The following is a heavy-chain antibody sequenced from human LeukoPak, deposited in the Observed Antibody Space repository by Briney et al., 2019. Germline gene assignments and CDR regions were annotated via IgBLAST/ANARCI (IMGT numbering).Heavy chain of an antibody. CDR3: ARSPYIVVVPAETYNWFDP. J-gene: IGHJ5*02. V-gene: IGHV1-69*13. D-gene: IGHD2-2*01. CDR2: SIPIFGTA. Sequence: GASVKVSCKASGGTFSSYAISWVRQAPGQGLEWMGGSIPIFGTANYAQKFQGRVTITADESTSTAYMELSSLRSEDTAVYYCARSPYIVVVPAETYNWFDPWGQGTLVTVSS. CDR1: GGTFSSYA.